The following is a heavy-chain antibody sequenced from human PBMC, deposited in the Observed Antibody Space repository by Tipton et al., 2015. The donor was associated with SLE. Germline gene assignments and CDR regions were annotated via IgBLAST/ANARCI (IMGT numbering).Heavy chain of an antibody. CDR2: IHYAGGT. CDR3: AKQRGYYDGTPFPPWNFDL. D-gene: IGHD3-16*01. CDR1: GDSLSSNNYY. V-gene: IGHV4-39*07. Sequence: TLSLTCSVSGDSLSSNNYYWGWIRQSPAQGLEWIGTIHYAGGTYYNPSLRSRLTISVDTSENHFSLNLNSVTAADTAVYFCAKQRGYYDGTPFPPWNFDLCGRGTQVTVSS. J-gene: IGHJ2*01.